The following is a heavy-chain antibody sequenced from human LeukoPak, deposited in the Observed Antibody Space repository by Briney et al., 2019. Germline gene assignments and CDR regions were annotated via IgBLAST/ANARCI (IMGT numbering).Heavy chain of an antibody. D-gene: IGHD3-22*01. Sequence: GGSLRLFCSASGFTFSSYAMSWVRQAPGKGLEWVSAISGSGGSTYYADSVKGRFTISRDNSKNTLYLQMNSLRAEDTAVYYCAKDPHPLTMIVVAVDYWGQGTLVTVSS. CDR2: ISGSGGST. CDR1: GFTFSSYA. V-gene: IGHV3-23*01. J-gene: IGHJ4*02. CDR3: AKDPHPLTMIVVAVDY.